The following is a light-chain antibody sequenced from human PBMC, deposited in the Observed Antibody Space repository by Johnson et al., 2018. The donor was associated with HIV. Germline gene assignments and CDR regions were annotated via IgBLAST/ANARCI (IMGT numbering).Light chain of an antibody. CDR2: DTD. V-gene: IGLV1-51*01. J-gene: IGLJ1*01. Sequence: SALTQPPSVSAAPGQKVTISCSGSSSNIGNNYVSWYQQVPGAAPKLLIYDTDKRPSGIPDRFSGSKSGTSATLGISGLQTVDEADYYCGTWDNSLSAGVFGSGTKVTVL. CDR3: GTWDNSLSAGV. CDR1: SSNIGNNY.